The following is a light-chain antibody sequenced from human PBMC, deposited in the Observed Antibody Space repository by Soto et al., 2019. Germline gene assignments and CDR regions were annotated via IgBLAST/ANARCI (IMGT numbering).Light chain of an antibody. CDR2: GAS. V-gene: IGKV3-20*01. CDR3: QQYGTSPGT. Sequence: EIVLTQSPGTLSLSPGERATLSCRASQSVRSTYLAWYQQKPGQAPRLLIYGASSRATGIPARFSGSGSGTDFTVTITRLEPEDFAVFYCQQYGTSPGTFGQGTKLEIK. CDR1: QSVRSTY. J-gene: IGKJ2*01.